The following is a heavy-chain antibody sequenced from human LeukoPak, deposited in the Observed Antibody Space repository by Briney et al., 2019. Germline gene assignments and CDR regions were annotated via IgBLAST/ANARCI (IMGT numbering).Heavy chain of an antibody. D-gene: IGHD6-19*01. CDR2: ISAYNGNT. CDR3: ARAYSSGWDIDY. Sequence: GASVKVSCKTSGYPFPSYGISWVRQPPGQGLEWMGWISAYNGNTNYAQKLQGRVTMTIDTSTSTAYMELRSLRSDDTAVYYCARAYSSGWDIDYWGQGTLVTVSS. CDR1: GYPFPSYG. V-gene: IGHV1-18*01. J-gene: IGHJ4*02.